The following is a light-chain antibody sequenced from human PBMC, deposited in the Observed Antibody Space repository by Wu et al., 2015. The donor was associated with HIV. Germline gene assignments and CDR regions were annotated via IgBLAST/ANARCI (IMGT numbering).Light chain of an antibody. CDR2: GAS. Sequence: EIVMTQSPATLSVSPGERATLSCRASQSVSSNLAWYQQKLGQAPRLLIYGASTRATGIPARFSGSGSGTEFTLTISSLQSEDFAVYYCQHYNNWPPSVTFGPGTKVDI. V-gene: IGKV3-15*01. CDR1: QSVSSN. J-gene: IGKJ3*01. CDR3: QHYNNWPPSVT.